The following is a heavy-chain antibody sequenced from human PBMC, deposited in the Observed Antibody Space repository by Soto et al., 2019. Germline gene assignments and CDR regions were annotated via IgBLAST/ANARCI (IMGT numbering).Heavy chain of an antibody. CDR3: AKGGRNSSSWYLFEY. CDR2: ISGSGGST. D-gene: IGHD6-13*01. V-gene: IGHV3-23*01. CDR1: GFTFSSYA. J-gene: IGHJ4*02. Sequence: GGSLRLSCAASGFTFSSYAMSWVRQAPGKGLEWVSAISGSGGSTYYADSVKGRFTISRDNSKNTLYLQMNSLRAEDTAVYYCAKGGRNSSSWYLFEYWGQGTLVTVSS.